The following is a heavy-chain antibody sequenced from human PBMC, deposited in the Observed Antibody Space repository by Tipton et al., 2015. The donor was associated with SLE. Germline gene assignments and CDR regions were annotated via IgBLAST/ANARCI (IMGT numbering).Heavy chain of an antibody. Sequence: TLSLTCTVSGGSISTYYWSRIRQPPGKGLEWIGYIYYSGSTNYNPSLKSRVTISVDTSKKQFSLKLTSVTAADSAVYYCARDVNGYNRGYYYYMDVWGKGTAVTVSS. J-gene: IGHJ6*03. D-gene: IGHD5-24*01. V-gene: IGHV4-59*01. CDR1: GGSISTYY. CDR3: ARDVNGYNRGYYYYMDV. CDR2: IYYSGST.